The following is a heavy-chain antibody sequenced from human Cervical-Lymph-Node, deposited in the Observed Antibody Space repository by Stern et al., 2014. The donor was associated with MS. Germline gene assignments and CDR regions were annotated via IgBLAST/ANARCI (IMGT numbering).Heavy chain of an antibody. CDR1: GASVGIGGYF. V-gene: IGHV4-61*02. D-gene: IGHD5-12*01. CDR2: IYSDGVT. Sequence: QVQLQESGPGLVKPSQTLSLSCTVSGASVGIGGYFWSRIRQPAGKRLEYIGRIYSDGVTNYSPSHQSRVTISVDASENQFSLKLTSVTAADTAVYYCASGSGAFDFFDSWGQGTLVAVSS. CDR3: ASGSGAFDFFDS. J-gene: IGHJ4*02.